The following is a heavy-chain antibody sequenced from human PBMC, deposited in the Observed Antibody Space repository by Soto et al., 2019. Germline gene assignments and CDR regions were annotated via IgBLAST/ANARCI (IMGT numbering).Heavy chain of an antibody. V-gene: IGHV4-30-2*03. CDR3: ARDVYCSGGICHSYFDF. CDR1: GGSISSGGYS. D-gene: IGHD2-15*01. J-gene: IGHJ4*02. Sequence: SETLSLTCAVSGGSISSGGYSWSWIRQPPGKGLEWIGYIYYSGSTYYNPSLKSRVTISVETSKNQFSLRLSSVTAADTAVYYCARDVYCSGGICHSYFDFWGQGTLVTVSS. CDR2: IYYSGST.